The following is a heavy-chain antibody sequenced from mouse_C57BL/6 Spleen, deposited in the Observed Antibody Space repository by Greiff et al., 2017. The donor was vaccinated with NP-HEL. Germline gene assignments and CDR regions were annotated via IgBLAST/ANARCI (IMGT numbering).Heavy chain of an antibody. D-gene: IGHD2-1*01. CDR3: ARPLLWYPWFAY. CDR2: ISSGGSYT. J-gene: IGHJ3*01. Sequence: EVQLVESGGDLVKPGGSLKLSCAASGFTFSSYGMSWVRQTPDKRLEWVATISSGGSYTYYPDSVKGRFTISRDNAKNTLYLQMSSLKSEDTAMYYCARPLLWYPWFAYWGQGTLVTVSA. V-gene: IGHV5-6*01. CDR1: GFTFSSYG.